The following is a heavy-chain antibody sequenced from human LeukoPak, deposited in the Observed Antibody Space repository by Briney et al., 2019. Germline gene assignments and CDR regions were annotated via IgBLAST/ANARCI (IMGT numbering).Heavy chain of an antibody. J-gene: IGHJ4*02. CDR1: GFTFSNYE. Sequence: GGSLRLSCAPSGFTFSNYEMKWVRQTPGKGVEWVSYISDNGRTSYYADSVKGRFTISRDNAKNSLYLQMNSLRVEDTSVYYCARARIAAPLLDYWGQGTLVTVSS. CDR3: ARARIAAPLLDY. D-gene: IGHD6-13*01. CDR2: ISDNGRTS. V-gene: IGHV3-48*03.